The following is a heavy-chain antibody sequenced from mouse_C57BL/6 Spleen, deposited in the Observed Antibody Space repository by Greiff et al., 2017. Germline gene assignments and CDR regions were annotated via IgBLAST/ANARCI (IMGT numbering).Heavy chain of an antibody. D-gene: IGHD1-1*02. Sequence: QVQLQQSGPELVRPGASVKISCKASGYAFSSSWMNWVKQRTGKGLEWIGRIYPGDGDTNYNGKFKGKATLTADKSSSTAYMQLSSLTSEDSAVYFCARRGGHWYFDVWGTGTTVTVSS. CDR1: GYAFSSSW. CDR3: ARRGGHWYFDV. V-gene: IGHV1-82*01. J-gene: IGHJ1*03. CDR2: IYPGDGDT.